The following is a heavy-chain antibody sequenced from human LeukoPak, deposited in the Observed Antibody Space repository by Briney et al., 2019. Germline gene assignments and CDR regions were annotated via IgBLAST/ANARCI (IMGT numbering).Heavy chain of an antibody. CDR3: ARDQPQYYDSSGYDV. Sequence: ASVKVSCKASGYTFTGYCMRWVRQAPGQGLEWMGWINPNSGGTNYAQKFQGRVTMTRDTSISTAYMELSRLRSDDTAVYYCARDQPQYYDSSGYDVWGQGTLVTVSS. V-gene: IGHV1-2*02. D-gene: IGHD3-22*01. CDR1: GYTFTGYC. J-gene: IGHJ4*02. CDR2: INPNSGGT.